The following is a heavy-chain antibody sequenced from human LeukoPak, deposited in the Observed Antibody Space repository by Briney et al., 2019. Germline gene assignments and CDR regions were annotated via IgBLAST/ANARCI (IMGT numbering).Heavy chain of an antibody. CDR2: INSDGSST. J-gene: IGHJ4*02. D-gene: IGHD3-22*01. V-gene: IGHV3-74*01. CDR3: ARDGLHGRYYYDSSGYYLDY. Sequence: PGGSLRLSCAASGFTFSSYWMHWVRQAPGKGLVWVSRINSDGSSTSYADSVKGRYTISRDNAKNSLYLQMNSLRAEDTAVYYCARDGLHGRYYYDSSGYYLDYWGQGTLVTVSS. CDR1: GFTFSSYW.